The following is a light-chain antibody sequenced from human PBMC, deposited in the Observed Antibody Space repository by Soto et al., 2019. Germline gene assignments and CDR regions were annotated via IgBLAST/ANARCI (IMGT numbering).Light chain of an antibody. CDR1: SSDVGGYNY. V-gene: IGLV2-14*01. CDR3: SSYTSSSTLRV. J-gene: IGLJ2*01. Sequence: QSALTQPASVSGSPGQSITISCTGTSSDVGGYNYVSWYQQHPGKAPKLMIYDVSNRPSGVSNRFSGSKSGNTASLTISGLQAEDEVDYYCSSYTSSSTLRVFGGGTKLNVL. CDR2: DVS.